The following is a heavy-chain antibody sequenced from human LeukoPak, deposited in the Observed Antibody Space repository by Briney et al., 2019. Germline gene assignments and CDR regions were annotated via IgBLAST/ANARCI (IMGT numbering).Heavy chain of an antibody. D-gene: IGHD3-10*01. J-gene: IGHJ5*02. CDR1: GGSFSGYY. CDR3: ARGYHPGSYSWFDP. V-gene: IGHV4-34*01. Sequence: SETLSLTCAVYGGSFSGYYWSWIRQPPGKGLEWIGEINHSGSTNYNPSLKSRVTISVDTSKNQFSLKLSSVTAADTAVYYCARGYHPGSYSWFDPWRQGTLVTVSS. CDR2: INHSGST.